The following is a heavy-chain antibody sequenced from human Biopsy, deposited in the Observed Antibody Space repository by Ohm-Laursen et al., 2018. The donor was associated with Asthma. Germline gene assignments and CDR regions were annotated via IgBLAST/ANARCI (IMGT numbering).Heavy chain of an antibody. Sequence: SLRLSCTASGFTFSRYVMHWVRQAPGKGLEWVAVISNDGKSEYYGDSAKGRFTISRDKSKSTLYLQLSSLRAEDTAVYFCAREPIKATYFYGMDVWGQGTTVTVSS. V-gene: IGHV3-30*04. D-gene: IGHD3-9*01. CDR3: AREPIKATYFYGMDV. J-gene: IGHJ6*02. CDR2: ISNDGKSE. CDR1: GFTFSRYV.